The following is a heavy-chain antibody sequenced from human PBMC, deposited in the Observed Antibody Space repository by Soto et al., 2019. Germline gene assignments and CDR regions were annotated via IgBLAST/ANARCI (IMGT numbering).Heavy chain of an antibody. CDR1: VFAFDDYV. CDR2: ITWNGGTI. D-gene: IGHD6-13*01. Sequence: SLILSCAASVFAFDDYVIHWFRQPPGRCLEWVSGITWNGGTIRCVDSVKFLFTISRDNDENSLYLQMNSLRPEDTAVYYCAKGGSAALIAPSGRDNWFDPWGQGTQVSVSS. J-gene: IGHJ5*02. V-gene: IGHV3-9*01. CDR3: AKGGSAALIAPSGRDNWFDP.